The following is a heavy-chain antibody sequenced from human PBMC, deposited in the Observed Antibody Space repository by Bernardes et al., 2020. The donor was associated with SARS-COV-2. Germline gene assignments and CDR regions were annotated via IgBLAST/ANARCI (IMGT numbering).Heavy chain of an antibody. D-gene: IGHD5-18*01. CDR2: ISGSGGST. CDR3: AKDINPGYSYGPGVDDY. J-gene: IGHJ4*02. Sequence: GGSLRLSCAASGFTFSSYAMSWVRQAPGKGLEWVSAISGSGGSTYYADSVKGRFTISRDNSKNTLYLQMNSLRAEDTAVYYCAKDINPGYSYGPGVDDYWGQGTLVTVSS. V-gene: IGHV3-23*01. CDR1: GFTFSSYA.